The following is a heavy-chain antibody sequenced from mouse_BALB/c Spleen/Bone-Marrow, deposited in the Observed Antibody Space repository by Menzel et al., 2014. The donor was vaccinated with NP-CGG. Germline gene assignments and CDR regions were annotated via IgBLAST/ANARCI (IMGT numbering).Heavy chain of an antibody. CDR3: ARQITTVDYAMDY. CDR1: GYTFTSYW. V-gene: IGHV1-7*01. Sequence: VQLVESGAELAKPGASVKMSCKASGYTFTSYWMHWVKQRPGQGLEWIGYINPSTGYTEYNQKFKDKATLTADKSSSTAYMQLSSLTSGDSAVYYCARQITTVDYAMDYWGQGTSVTVSS. J-gene: IGHJ4*01. D-gene: IGHD1-1*01. CDR2: INPSTGYT.